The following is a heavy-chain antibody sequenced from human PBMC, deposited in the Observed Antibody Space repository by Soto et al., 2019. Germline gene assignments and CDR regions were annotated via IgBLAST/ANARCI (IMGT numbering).Heavy chain of an antibody. CDR1: GFTFSSYW. V-gene: IGHV3-74*01. J-gene: IGHJ6*02. Sequence: GGSLRLSCAASGFTFSSYWMHWVRQAPGKGLVWVSRINSDWSSTSYADSVKGRFTISRDNAKNTLYLQMNSLRAEDTAVYYCARAAPETYDFWSGYYPGRYGMDVWGQGTTVTVSS. CDR2: INSDWSST. D-gene: IGHD3-3*01. CDR3: ARAAPETYDFWSGYYPGRYGMDV.